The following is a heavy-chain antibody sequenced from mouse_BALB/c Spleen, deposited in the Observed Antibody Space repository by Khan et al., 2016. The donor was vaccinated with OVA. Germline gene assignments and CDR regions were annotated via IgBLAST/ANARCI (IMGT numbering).Heavy chain of an antibody. Sequence: QVQLQQSGTELARPGASVKMSCKASGYTFTSYTMHWVKQRPGQGLEWIGYINPSSGYTNYNQKFKDKATLTADKSSITAYMQLSSLTSEDSAISYCARGGAYYRSDGWFAYWGQGTLVTVSA. CDR2: INPSSGYT. V-gene: IGHV1-4*01. CDR3: ARGGAYYRSDGWFAY. CDR1: GYTFTSYT. J-gene: IGHJ3*01. D-gene: IGHD2-14*01.